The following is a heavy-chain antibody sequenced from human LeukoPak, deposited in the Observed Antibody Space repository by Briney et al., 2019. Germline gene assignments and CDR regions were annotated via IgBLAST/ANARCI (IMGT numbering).Heavy chain of an antibody. V-gene: IGHV1-69*06. CDR3: ARDSVGATSADY. CDR1: GGTYSSYA. D-gene: IGHD1-26*01. CDR2: IMPIFGTA. J-gene: IGHJ4*02. Sequence: SVKVSCKASGGTYSSYAISWVRQAPGQGLEWMGRIMPIFGTANYAQKFQGRVTITADKSTSTAYMELSSLRSEDTAVYYCARDSVGATSADYLGQGTLVTVSS.